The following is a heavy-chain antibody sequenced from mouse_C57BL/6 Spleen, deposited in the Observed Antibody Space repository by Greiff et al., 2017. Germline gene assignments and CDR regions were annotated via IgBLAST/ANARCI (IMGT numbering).Heavy chain of an antibody. D-gene: IGHD3-2*02. J-gene: IGHJ3*01. CDR1: GYTFTSYW. CDR3: ARSGAKTAQATPWFAY. V-gene: IGHV1-69*01. CDR2: IDPSDSYT. Sequence: VQLQQPGAELVMPGASVKLSCKASGYTFTSYWMHWVKQRPGQGLEWIGEIDPSDSYTNYNQKFKGKSTLTVDKSSSTAYMQLSSLTSEDSAVYYCARSGAKTAQATPWFAYWGQGTLVTVSA.